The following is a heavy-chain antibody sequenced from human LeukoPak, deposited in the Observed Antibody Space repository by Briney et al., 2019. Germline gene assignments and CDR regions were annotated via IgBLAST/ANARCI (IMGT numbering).Heavy chain of an antibody. CDR1: GFTFSSYA. V-gene: IGHV3-23*01. D-gene: IGHD2-21*02. Sequence: GGSLRLSCAASGFTFSSYAMSWVRQARGKGLEWVSVISGNGGSTYYADSVKGRFTISRDNSKNTLYLQMNSLRGEDTAVYYCAKADSARGVTLKSTIDYWGQGTLVTVSS. CDR3: AKADSARGVTLKSTIDY. CDR2: ISGNGGST. J-gene: IGHJ4*02.